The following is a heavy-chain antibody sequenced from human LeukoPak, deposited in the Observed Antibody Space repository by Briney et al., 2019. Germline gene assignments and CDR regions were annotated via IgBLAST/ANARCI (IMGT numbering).Heavy chain of an antibody. Sequence: GGSLSLSCTTSGFAFDDFARSGVRQPAGRGRGGVGFIRRRAYGGAAEYAASVKGRFIISRDDSKGIAYLQMNSLKTEDTAVYYCSRNGLVDFDYWGQGSRVIVSP. V-gene: IGHV3-49*04. CDR2: IRRRAYGGAA. J-gene: IGHJ4*02. CDR3: SRNGLVDFDY. CDR1: GFAFDDFA.